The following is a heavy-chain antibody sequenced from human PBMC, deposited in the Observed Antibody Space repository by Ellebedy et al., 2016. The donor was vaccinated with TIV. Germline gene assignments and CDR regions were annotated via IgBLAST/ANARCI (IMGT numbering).Heavy chain of an antibody. V-gene: IGHV3-9*01. CDR2: ISWNSGSI. J-gene: IGHJ6*03. Sequence: SLKISXAASGFTFDDYAMHWVRQAPGKGLEWVSGISWNSGSIGYADSVKGRFTISRDNAKNSLYLQMNSLRAEDTALYYCAKSLSGYSSSNYYYYYMDVWGKGTTVTVSS. D-gene: IGHD6-6*01. CDR1: GFTFDDYA. CDR3: AKSLSGYSSSNYYYYYMDV.